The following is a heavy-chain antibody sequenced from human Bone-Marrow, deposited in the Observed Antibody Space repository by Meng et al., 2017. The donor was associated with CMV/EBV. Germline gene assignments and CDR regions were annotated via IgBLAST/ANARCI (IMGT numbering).Heavy chain of an antibody. J-gene: IGHJ5*02. D-gene: IGHD2-2*01. Sequence: ASVKVSCKASGYTFTSYDINWVRQATGQGLEWMGWMNPNSGNTGYAQKFQGRVTMTRNTSISTAYMELSSLRSDDTAVYYCARSQPLPTTNWFDPWGQGTLVTVSS. CDR1: GYTFTSYD. CDR2: MNPNSGNT. V-gene: IGHV1-8*01. CDR3: ARSQPLPTTNWFDP.